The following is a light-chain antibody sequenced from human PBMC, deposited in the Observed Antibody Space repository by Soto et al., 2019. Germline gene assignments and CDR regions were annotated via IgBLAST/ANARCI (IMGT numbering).Light chain of an antibody. J-gene: IGKJ5*01. V-gene: IGKV3-11*01. Sequence: EIVLTQSPATLSLSAGERATLSCRASQSVSSYLAWYQQKPGQAPRLLIYDASNRATGIPARFSGSGSGTDFTLTISSLEPEDFAVYYCQQRSNRPTFGQGTRLEIK. CDR2: DAS. CDR1: QSVSSY. CDR3: QQRSNRPT.